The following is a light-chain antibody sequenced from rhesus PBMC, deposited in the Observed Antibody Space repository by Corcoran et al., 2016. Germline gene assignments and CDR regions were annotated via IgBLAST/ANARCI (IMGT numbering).Light chain of an antibody. J-gene: IGKJ1*01. CDR2: KVT. CDR1: QSLLHSNRNTY. Sequence: DIVMTQTPLSLPVTPGEPASISCRSSQSLLHSNRNTYLDWYLQKPGQSPRLRIYKVTNRESGVPDRFSGSGSGTDFTMKISRVEPEDVGVYYCMQSTKDPRTFGQGTKVEIK. CDR3: MQSTKDPRT. V-gene: IGKV2S2*01.